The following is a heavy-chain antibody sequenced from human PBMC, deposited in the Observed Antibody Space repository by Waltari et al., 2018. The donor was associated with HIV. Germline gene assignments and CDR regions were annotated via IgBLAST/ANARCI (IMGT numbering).Heavy chain of an antibody. CDR2: FSSSRNII. D-gene: IGHD3-22*01. CDR1: GFTFSSYS. V-gene: IGHV3-48*04. Sequence: EMQLVESGGGLAQPGGSLRLSCAASGFTFSSYSMNWVRQAPEKGLEWVAYFSSSRNIIYYADSLKGRFTISRDNAKNSLYLQMDSLGAEDTAVYYCAREGGYDSSGYLRGFDLRGRGTLVTV. CDR3: AREGGYDSSGYLRGFDL. J-gene: IGHJ2*01.